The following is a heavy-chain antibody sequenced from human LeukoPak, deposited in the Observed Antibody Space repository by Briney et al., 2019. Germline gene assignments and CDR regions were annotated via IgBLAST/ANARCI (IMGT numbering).Heavy chain of an antibody. Sequence: PGGSLRLSCAVSGFTFSSYAMSWVRQAPGKGLEWVSAISGSGGSTYYADSVKGRFTISRDNSKNTLYLQMNSLRAEDMAVYYCANTIWTDERAFGYWGQGTLVTVSS. CDR2: ISGSGGST. J-gene: IGHJ4*02. D-gene: IGHD1-1*01. CDR1: GFTFSSYA. CDR3: ANTIWTDERAFGY. V-gene: IGHV3-23*01.